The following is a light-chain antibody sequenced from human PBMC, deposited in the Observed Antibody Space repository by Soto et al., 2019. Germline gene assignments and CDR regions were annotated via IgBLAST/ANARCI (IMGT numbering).Light chain of an antibody. CDR1: QSVGYN. J-gene: IGKJ1*01. Sequence: ELVMIQYPPTLSVSPGESSTLSCRASQSVGYNLAWYQQKPGQAPRLLIYGASSRATGIPDRFSGSGSGTDFTLTISVLEPEDFAVYYCQESGSSPRTFGQGAKVDIK. V-gene: IGKV3-20*01. CDR2: GAS. CDR3: QESGSSPRT.